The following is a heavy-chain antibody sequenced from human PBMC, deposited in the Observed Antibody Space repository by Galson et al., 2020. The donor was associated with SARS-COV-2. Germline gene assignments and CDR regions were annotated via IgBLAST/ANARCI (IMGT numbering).Heavy chain of an antibody. J-gene: IGHJ6*02. V-gene: IGHV1-8*01. D-gene: IGHD3-9*01. CDR3: ARGSGFDWLYYYYYYGMDV. CDR1: GYTFTSYD. CDR2: MNPNSGNT. Sequence: GESLKISCKASGYTFTSYDINWVRQATGQGLEWMGWMNPNSGNTGYAQKFQGRVTMTRNTSISTAYMELSSLRSEDTAVYYCARGSGFDWLYYYYYYGMDVWGQG.